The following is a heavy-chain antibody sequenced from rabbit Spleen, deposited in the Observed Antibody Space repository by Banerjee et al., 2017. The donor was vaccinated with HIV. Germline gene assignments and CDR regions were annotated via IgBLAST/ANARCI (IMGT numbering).Heavy chain of an antibody. CDR2: IYAGSSGST. V-gene: IGHV1S45*01. D-gene: IGHD8-1*01. J-gene: IGHJ4*01. CDR3: ARDVHSSSDAFGL. CDR1: GFSFSSSYY. Sequence: QEQLVESGGGLVQPEGSLTLTCTASGFSFSSSYYMCWVHQAPGKGLEWIGCIYAGSSGSTYYASWAKGRFTISKTSSTTVTLQMTSLTAADTATYFCARDVHSSSDAFGLWGPGTLVTVS.